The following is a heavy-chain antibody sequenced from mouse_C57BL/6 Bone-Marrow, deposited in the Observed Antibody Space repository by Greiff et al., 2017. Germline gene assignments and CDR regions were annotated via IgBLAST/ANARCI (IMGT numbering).Heavy chain of an antibody. CDR2: ISNGGGST. D-gene: IGHD4-1*01. V-gene: IGHV5-12*01. Sequence: DVKLQESGGGLVQPGGSLKLSCAASGFTFSDYYMYWVRQTPEKRLEWVAYISNGGGSTYYPDTVKGRFTISRDNAKNTLYLQMSRLKSEDTAMYYCARQGTNWDVFDYWGQGTTLTVSS. CDR3: ARQGTNWDVFDY. J-gene: IGHJ2*01. CDR1: GFTFSDYY.